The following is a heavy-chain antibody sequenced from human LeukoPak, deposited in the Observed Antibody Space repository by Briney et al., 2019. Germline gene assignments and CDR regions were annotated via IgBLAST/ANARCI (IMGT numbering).Heavy chain of an antibody. V-gene: IGHV4-59*01. CDR1: GGSISRYY. D-gene: IGHD3-10*01. J-gene: IGHJ5*02. CDR3: ARGGYYGSGNDFRFDP. Sequence: KPSETLSLTCTVSGGSISRYYWSWVRQPPGKGLEWIGYIYYSGSTNYKPSLKSRVTISVDTSKNQFSLKLSSVTAADTAVYYCARGGYYGSGNDFRFDPWGQGTLVTVSS. CDR2: IYYSGST.